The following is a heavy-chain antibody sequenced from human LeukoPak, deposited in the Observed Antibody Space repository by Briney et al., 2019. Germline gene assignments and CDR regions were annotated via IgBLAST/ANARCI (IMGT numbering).Heavy chain of an antibody. Sequence: ASVKVSCKASGYTFTSYAMHWVRQAPGQRLEWMGWINAGNGNTKYSQKFQGRVTITRDTSASAAYMELSSLRSEDTAVYYCARGDDGRTVTSFDYWGQGTLVTVSS. CDR1: GYTFTSYA. CDR2: INAGNGNT. V-gene: IGHV1-3*01. CDR3: ARGDDGRTVTSFDY. D-gene: IGHD4-17*01. J-gene: IGHJ4*02.